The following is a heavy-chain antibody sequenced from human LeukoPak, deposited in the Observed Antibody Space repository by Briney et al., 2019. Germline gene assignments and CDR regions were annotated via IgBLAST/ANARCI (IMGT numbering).Heavy chain of an antibody. CDR3: ARETPRGLYDYVWGSYRSAGYFDY. V-gene: IGHV4-59*01. CDR2: IYYSGST. J-gene: IGHJ4*02. Sequence: SETLSLTCTVSGASINTYYWSWIRQPPGKGLEWIGYIYYSGSTNYNPSLKSRVTISVDTSKNQFSLKLSSVTAADTAVYYCARETPRGLYDYVWGSYRSAGYFDYWGQGTLVTVSS. CDR1: GASINTYY. D-gene: IGHD3-16*02.